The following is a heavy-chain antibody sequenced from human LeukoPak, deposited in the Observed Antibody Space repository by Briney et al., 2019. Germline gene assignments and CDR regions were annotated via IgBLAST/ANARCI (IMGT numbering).Heavy chain of an antibody. Sequence: GGSLRLYCAATGFTFSDYYMSWIRQAPGKGLEWVSYISSSGSTIYYADSVKGRFTISRDNAKNSLYLQMSSLRAEDTAVYYCAREVGATTPDNWGQGTLVTVSS. CDR1: GFTFSDYY. J-gene: IGHJ4*02. D-gene: IGHD1-26*01. V-gene: IGHV3-11*04. CDR3: AREVGATTPDN. CDR2: ISSSGSTI.